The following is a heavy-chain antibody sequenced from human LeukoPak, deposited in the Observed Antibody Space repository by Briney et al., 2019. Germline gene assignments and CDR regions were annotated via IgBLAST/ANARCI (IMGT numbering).Heavy chain of an antibody. CDR1: GFTFSSYA. V-gene: IGHV4-34*01. CDR2: INHSGST. CDR3: ARGRSRNFDY. Sequence: LRLSYAASGFTFSSYAMHWVRQPPGKGLEWIGEINHSGSTNYNPSLKSRVTISVDTSKNQFSLKLSSVTAADTAVYYCARGRSRNFDYWGQGTLVTVSS. J-gene: IGHJ4*02.